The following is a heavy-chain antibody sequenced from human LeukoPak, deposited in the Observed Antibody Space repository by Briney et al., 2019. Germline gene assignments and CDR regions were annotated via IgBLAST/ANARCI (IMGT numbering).Heavy chain of an antibody. CDR2: IKQDGSEK. CDR1: GFTFSSYW. Sequence: GGSLRLSCAASGFTFSSYWMSWVRQAPGKGLEWVANIKQDGSEKYYVDSVKGRFTISRDNAKNSLYLQLNSLRAHDTAVYYCAMYRPSSGWSFDYWGQGTLVTVSS. J-gene: IGHJ4*02. CDR3: AMYRPSSGWSFDY. D-gene: IGHD6-19*01. V-gene: IGHV3-7*02.